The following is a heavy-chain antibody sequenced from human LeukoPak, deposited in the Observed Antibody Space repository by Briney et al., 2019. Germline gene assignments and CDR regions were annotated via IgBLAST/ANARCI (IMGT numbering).Heavy chain of an antibody. D-gene: IGHD5-18*01. CDR1: GYSITSYW. J-gene: IGHJ4*02. Sequence: GGSLKISCKASGYSITSYWIGWVRQMPGRGLEGMVIIDPSDSDTRYTPSFQGQVTISADKSLTTAYLQWNSLKASDTAMYYCARQTAMGRSGDYWGQGTLVTVSS. CDR3: ARQTAMGRSGDY. CDR2: IDPSDSDT. V-gene: IGHV5-51*01.